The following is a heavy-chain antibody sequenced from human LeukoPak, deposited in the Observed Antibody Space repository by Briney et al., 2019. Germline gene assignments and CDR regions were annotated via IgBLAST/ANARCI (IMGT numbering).Heavy chain of an antibody. D-gene: IGHD2-15*01. J-gene: IGHJ4*02. CDR2: ITAGDGGT. CDR1: GFTFSSYA. Sequence: GGSLRLSCAASGFTFSSYAMSWVRQAPGKGLEWVSGITAGDGGTYYADSVKGRFTISRDNSKNTLFVQMNSLRAEDTAVYYCAKRAAGPRALDYWGQGTLVTVSS. V-gene: IGHV3-23*01. CDR3: AKRAAGPRALDY.